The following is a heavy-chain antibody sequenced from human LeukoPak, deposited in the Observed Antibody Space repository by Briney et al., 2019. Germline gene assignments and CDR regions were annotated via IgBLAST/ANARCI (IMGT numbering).Heavy chain of an antibody. CDR2: ISAYNGKT. CDR1: GYTFTSYG. V-gene: IGHV1-18*01. D-gene: IGHD2-8*01. Sequence: ASVKVSCKASGYTFTSYGISWVRQAPGQGLEWMGWISAYNGKTNNAHTLQGRVTMTTDTYTSTAYMELRSLRSDDTAVYYCARYIVLMVYASEGFDYWGQGTLVTVSS. CDR3: ARYIVLMVYASEGFDY. J-gene: IGHJ4*02.